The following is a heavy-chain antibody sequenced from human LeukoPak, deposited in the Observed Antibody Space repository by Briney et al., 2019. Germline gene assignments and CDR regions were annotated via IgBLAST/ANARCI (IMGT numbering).Heavy chain of an antibody. V-gene: IGHV3-23*01. CDR2: ISGSGGST. Sequence: GGSLRLSCAASGFTFSSYGMSWVRQAPGKGLEWVSSISGSGGSTYYAGSVKGRSTISRDNSKNTLYLRMNSLRAEDTAVYYCAKDLRLYYYDTSGYSDYWGQGTLVTVSS. D-gene: IGHD3-22*01. CDR3: AKDLRLYYYDTSGYSDY. CDR1: GFTFSSYG. J-gene: IGHJ4*02.